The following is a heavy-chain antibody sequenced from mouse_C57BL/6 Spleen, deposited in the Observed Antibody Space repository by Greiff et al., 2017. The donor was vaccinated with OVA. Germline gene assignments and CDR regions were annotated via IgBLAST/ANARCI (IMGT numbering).Heavy chain of an antibody. CDR3: ARDGTTVVATRTSWYFDV. CDR1: GFTFSSYA. V-gene: IGHV5-4*01. J-gene: IGHJ1*03. CDR2: ISDGGSYT. D-gene: IGHD1-1*01. Sequence: EVQVVESGGGLVKPGGSLKLSCAASGFTFSSYAMSWVRQTPEKRLEWVATISDGGSYTYYPDNVKGRFTISRDNAKNNLYLQMSHLKSEDTAMYYCARDGTTVVATRTSWYFDVWGTGTTVTVSS.